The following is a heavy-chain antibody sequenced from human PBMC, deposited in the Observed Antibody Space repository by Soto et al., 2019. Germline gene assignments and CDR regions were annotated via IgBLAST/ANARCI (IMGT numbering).Heavy chain of an antibody. J-gene: IGHJ4*02. CDR1: GGTFSSYT. V-gene: IGHV1-69*08. CDR3: ARDLGSGSGGLGY. Sequence: QVQLVQSGAEVKKPGSSVKVSCKASGGTFSSYTISWVRQAPGQGLEWMGRIIPILGIANYAQKFQGRVTITADKSTSTAYMELSSLRSEDTAVYYCARDLGSGSGGLGYWGQGTLVTVSS. CDR2: IIPILGIA. D-gene: IGHD3-10*01.